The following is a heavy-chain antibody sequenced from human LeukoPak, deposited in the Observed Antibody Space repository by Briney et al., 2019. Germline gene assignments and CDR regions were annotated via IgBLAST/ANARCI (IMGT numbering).Heavy chain of an antibody. D-gene: IGHD3-3*01. CDR3: ARFGGPHAFDI. CDR1: GGSISSSSYY. Sequence: SETLSLTCTVSGGSISSSSYYWGWIRQPPGKGLEWIAYINYSGSTNYNPSLKSRVTISVDTSKNHFSLTLSSVTAADTAVYYCARFGGPHAFDIWGQGTMVTVSS. J-gene: IGHJ3*02. V-gene: IGHV4-61*03. CDR2: INYSGST.